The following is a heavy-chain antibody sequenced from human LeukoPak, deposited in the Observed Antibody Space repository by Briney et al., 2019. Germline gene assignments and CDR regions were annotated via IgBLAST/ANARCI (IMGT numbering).Heavy chain of an antibody. CDR3: ARAPGITGIDLFDY. Sequence: PGGSLRLSCAASGFTFDDYAMHWVRQAPGKGLEWVSGISWNSGSIVYVDSVKGRFTISRDNAKNSLYLQMNSLRAEDTAVYYCARAPGITGIDLFDYWGQGTLVIVSS. D-gene: IGHD1-20*01. CDR1: GFTFDDYA. V-gene: IGHV3-9*01. J-gene: IGHJ4*02. CDR2: ISWNSGSI.